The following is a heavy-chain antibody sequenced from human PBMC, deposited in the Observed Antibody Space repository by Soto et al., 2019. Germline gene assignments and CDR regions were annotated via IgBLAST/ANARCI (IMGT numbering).Heavy chain of an antibody. Sequence: ASVKVSCKASGYTFTSYYMHWVRQAPGQGLEWMGIINPSGGSTSYAQKFQGRVTMTRDTSTSTVYMELSSLRSEDTAVYYCASGSSRQKYYYYGMDVWGQGTTVTVSS. CDR3: ASGSSRQKYYYYGMDV. D-gene: IGHD1-26*01. V-gene: IGHV1-46*01. J-gene: IGHJ6*02. CDR1: GYTFTSYY. CDR2: INPSGGST.